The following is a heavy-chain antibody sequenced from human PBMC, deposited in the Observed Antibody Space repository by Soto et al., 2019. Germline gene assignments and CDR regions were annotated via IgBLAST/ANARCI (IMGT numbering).Heavy chain of an antibody. CDR2: IYYSGST. Sequence: SETLSLTSTVSGCTVSSGSYYWSWIRQPPGKGLEWIGYIYYSGSTNYNPSLKSRVTISVDTSKNQFSLKLSSVTAADTAVYYCARGAVVAARPAPFDYWGQGTLVTVSS. CDR3: ARGAVVAARPAPFDY. V-gene: IGHV4-61*01. J-gene: IGHJ4*02. D-gene: IGHD2-15*01. CDR1: GCTVSSGSYY.